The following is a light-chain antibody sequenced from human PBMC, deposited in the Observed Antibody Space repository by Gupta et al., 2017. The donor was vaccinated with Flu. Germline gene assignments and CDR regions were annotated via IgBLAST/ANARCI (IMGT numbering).Light chain of an antibody. J-gene: IGKJ4*01. CDR2: DAS. CDR3: QQYDDLPLT. CDR1: QDISNY. Sequence: DIQMTQSPSSLSASVGDRVTITCQASQDISNYLNWYQQKPGKAPKLLIYDASNLQTGVPSRFSGGGLGTDFTLTITSLQPEDIATYYCQQYDDLPLTFGGGTRVEI. V-gene: IGKV1-33*01.